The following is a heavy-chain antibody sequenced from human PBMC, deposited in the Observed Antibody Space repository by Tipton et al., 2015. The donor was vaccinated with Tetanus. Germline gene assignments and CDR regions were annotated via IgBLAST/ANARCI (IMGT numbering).Heavy chain of an antibody. Sequence: SLTCSVSGGSISSGDYFWSWIRQLPGKGLECLGNFHHSGSTYYDPSLKSRVTISVDKSKNQFSLKLSSVTAADTAVYYCARDQRIRFLEPTSFFFNYGMDVWGQGTTVTVPS. CDR2: FHHSGST. J-gene: IGHJ6*02. V-gene: IGHV4-31*03. CDR1: GGSISSGDYF. CDR3: ARDQRIRFLEPTSFFFNYGMDV. D-gene: IGHD3-3*01.